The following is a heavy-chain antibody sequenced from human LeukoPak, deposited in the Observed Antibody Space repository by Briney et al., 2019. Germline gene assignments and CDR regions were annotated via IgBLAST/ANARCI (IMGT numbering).Heavy chain of an antibody. V-gene: IGHV1-8*01. CDR2: MNPNSGDT. J-gene: IGHJ4*02. CDR1: GYTFSSYD. D-gene: IGHD3-3*01. Sequence: GASVTASCKTSGYTFSSYDISWVRQATGQGLEWMGWMNPNSGDTGYAQKFQDRVTMTRNTSISTAYMELSSLRSEDTAVYYCARDGKGRYDFRENDYWGQGTLVTVSS. CDR3: ARDGKGRYDFRENDY.